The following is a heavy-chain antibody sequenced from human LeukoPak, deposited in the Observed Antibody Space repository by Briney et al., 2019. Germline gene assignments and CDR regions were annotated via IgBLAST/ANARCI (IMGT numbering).Heavy chain of an antibody. CDR2: ISSSSSYI. J-gene: IGHJ4*02. Sequence: PGGSLRLSCAASGFTFSSYSMNWVRQAPGKGLEWVSSISSSSSYIYYADSVKGRFTISRDNAKNSLYLQMNSLRAEDTAVYYCARDLRYSSSFFGTPDYWGQGTLVTVSS. CDR1: GFTFSSYS. V-gene: IGHV3-21*01. D-gene: IGHD6-13*01. CDR3: ARDLRYSSSFFGTPDY.